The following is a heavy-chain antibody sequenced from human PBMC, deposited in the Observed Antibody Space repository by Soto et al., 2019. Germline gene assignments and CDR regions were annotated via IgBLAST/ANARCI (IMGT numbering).Heavy chain of an antibody. CDR3: ERDPPDFNSGFDF. J-gene: IGHJ4*02. V-gene: IGHV6-1*01. CDR2: TYYRSKWIS. CDR1: IGSCSNNLAT. D-gene: IGHD1-26*01. Sequence: SQPLSLTCAICIGSCSNNLATWNCSRQSPSGCLEWLGRTYYRSKWISDYARSVKGRISINPDTSKNLVSLHLNFVTPEDTAVYYCERDPPDFNSGFDFWGQGTPVTVPS.